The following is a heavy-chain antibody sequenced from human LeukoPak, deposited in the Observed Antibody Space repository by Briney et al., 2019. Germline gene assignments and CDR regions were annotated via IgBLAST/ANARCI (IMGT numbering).Heavy chain of an antibody. J-gene: IGHJ3*01. CDR3: ARAIGVYAFDV. CDR1: GGSIGNFY. D-gene: IGHD2-2*02. Sequence: SETLSLTCTVSGGSIGNFYRSWIRQPAGKGLEWIGRLNNGGDTNYSPSLRSRVTISVDTSENHFSLILSSVTVADTAIYYCARAIGVYAFDVWGQGTMVTVSS. CDR2: LNNGGDT. V-gene: IGHV4-4*07.